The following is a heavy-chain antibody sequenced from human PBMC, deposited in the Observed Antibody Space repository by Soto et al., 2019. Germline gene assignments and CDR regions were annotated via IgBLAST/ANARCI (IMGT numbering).Heavy chain of an antibody. CDR3: ARHCDICPHF. CDR1: GFTLSAYA. CDR2: VSDTGGGK. J-gene: IGHJ4*02. V-gene: IGHV3-23*01. D-gene: IGHD3-9*01. Sequence: EVQLLESGGGLVQPGGSLRLSCATSGFTLSAYAMSWVRQAPGKGLEWVSGVSDTGGGKYYADSVKGRFTISRDTSKNSLYAKMDSLRAEDTAMYQCARHCDICPHFWGQGTLVTVSS.